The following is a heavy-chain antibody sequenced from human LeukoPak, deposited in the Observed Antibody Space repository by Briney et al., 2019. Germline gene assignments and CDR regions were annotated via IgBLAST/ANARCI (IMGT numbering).Heavy chain of an antibody. D-gene: IGHD2-2*02. J-gene: IGHJ3*02. CDR3: ARDGGLNTRDAFDI. V-gene: IGHV5-51*01. Sequence: GESLKISCKGSGYRFTSYWIGWVRQMPGKGLEWMGIIYPSDSDTRYSPSFQGHVTISADKSISSAYLQWSSLKASDTAMYYCARDGGLNTRDAFDIWGQGTMVTVSS. CDR1: GYRFTSYW. CDR2: IYPSDSDT.